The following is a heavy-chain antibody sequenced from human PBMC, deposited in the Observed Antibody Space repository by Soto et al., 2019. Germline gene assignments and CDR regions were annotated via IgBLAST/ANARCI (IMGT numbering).Heavy chain of an antibody. CDR2: ISSSSSTI. CDR1: GFTFSSYS. V-gene: IGHV3-48*02. D-gene: IGHD1-20*01. CDR3: ARDHHPNFGYNWNQYFDY. J-gene: IGHJ4*02. Sequence: GGSLRLSCAASGFTFSSYSMNWVRQAPGKGLEWVSYISSSSSTIYYADSVKGRFTISRDNAKNSLYLQMNSLRDEDTAVYYCARDHHPNFGYNWNQYFDYWGQGTLVTVSS.